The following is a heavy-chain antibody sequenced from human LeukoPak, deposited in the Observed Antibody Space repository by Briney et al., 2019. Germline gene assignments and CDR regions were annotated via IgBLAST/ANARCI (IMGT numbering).Heavy chain of an antibody. V-gene: IGHV1-69*13. D-gene: IGHD2-2*01. CDR3: ARTYIVVVPAAHKYYYCYGMDV. Sequence: ASVKVSCKASGGTFSSYAISWVRQAPGQGLEWMGGIIPIFGTANYAQKFQGRVTITADESTSTAYMELSSLRSEDTAVYYCARTYIVVVPAAHKYYYCYGMDVWGQGTTVTVSS. CDR1: GGTFSSYA. CDR2: IIPIFGTA. J-gene: IGHJ6*02.